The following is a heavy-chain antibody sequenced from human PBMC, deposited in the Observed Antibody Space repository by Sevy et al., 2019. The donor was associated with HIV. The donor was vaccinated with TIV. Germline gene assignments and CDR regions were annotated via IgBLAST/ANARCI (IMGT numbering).Heavy chain of an antibody. CDR1: GGYINSDH. J-gene: IGHJ3*02. Sequence: SETLSLTCTVSGGYINSDHWNWIPQPPGKGLEWIGYVYYTGGTNYNPSLKNRVTISVDRTKNQFSLKLTSVTAADTAVYYCARRNDFDIWGQGTMVTVSS. CDR3: ARRNDFDI. V-gene: IGHV4-59*08. CDR2: VYYTGGT.